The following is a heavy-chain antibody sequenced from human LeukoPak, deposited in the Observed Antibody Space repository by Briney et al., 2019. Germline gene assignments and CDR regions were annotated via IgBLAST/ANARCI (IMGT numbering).Heavy chain of an antibody. Sequence: SETLSLTCTVSGGSISSSYWSWIRQPPGKGLEWIGYIHYSGSTNYNPSLKSRVTISVDTPQNQFSLKLSPVTAADTAVYYCARGYYDSSGYSNAFDIWGQGTMVTVSS. CDR3: ARGYYDSSGYSNAFDI. CDR2: IHYSGST. D-gene: IGHD3-22*01. J-gene: IGHJ3*02. CDR1: GGSISSSY. V-gene: IGHV4-59*01.